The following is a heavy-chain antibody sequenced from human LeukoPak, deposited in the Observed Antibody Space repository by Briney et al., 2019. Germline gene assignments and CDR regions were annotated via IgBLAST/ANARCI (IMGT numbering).Heavy chain of an antibody. Sequence: ASVKVSCKASGGTFSSYAISWVRQAPGQGLEWMGGIIPIFGTANYAQKFQGRVTITTDESTSTAYMELSSLRSEDTAVYYCARSIAMTHDAFDIWGQGTMVTVSS. CDR3: ARSIAMTHDAFDI. CDR2: IIPIFGTA. V-gene: IGHV1-69*05. CDR1: GGTFSSYA. D-gene: IGHD2-2*01. J-gene: IGHJ3*02.